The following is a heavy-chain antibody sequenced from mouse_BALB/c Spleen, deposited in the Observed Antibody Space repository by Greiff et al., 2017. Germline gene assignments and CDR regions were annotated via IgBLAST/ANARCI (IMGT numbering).Heavy chain of an antibody. J-gene: IGHJ4*01. CDR2: ISDGGSYT. CDR3: AKALEPYAMDY. V-gene: IGHV5-4*02. Sequence: DVMLVESGGGLVKPGGSLKLSCAASGFTFSDYYMYWVRQTPEKRLEWVATISDGGSYTYYPDSVKGRFTISRDNAKNNLYLQMSSLKSEDTAMYYCAKALEPYAMDYWGQGTSVTVSS. CDR1: GFTFSDYY. D-gene: IGHD1-2*01.